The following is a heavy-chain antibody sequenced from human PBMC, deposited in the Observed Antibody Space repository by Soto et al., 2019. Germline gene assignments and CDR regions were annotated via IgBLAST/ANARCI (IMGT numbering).Heavy chain of an antibody. D-gene: IGHD2-8*02. J-gene: IGHJ4*02. CDR1: GFTVSTYG. Sequence: QVQLVESGGGVVQPGRSLRLSCAVSGFTVSTYGMHWVRQAPGKGLEWVAVISRDGGTKYYADSVKGRFTICRDNSGNTLFLEMNSLRGDDMAVYYCTGEVASGYWGQGTLVTVSS. CDR2: ISRDGGTK. V-gene: IGHV3-30*03. CDR3: TGEVASGY.